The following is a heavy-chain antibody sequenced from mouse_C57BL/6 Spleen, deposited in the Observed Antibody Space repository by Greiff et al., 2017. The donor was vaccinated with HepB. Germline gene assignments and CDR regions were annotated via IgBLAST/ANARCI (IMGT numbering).Heavy chain of an antibody. V-gene: IGHV1-82*01. Sequence: QVQLQQSGPELVKPGASVKISCKASGYAFSSSWMNWVKQRPGKGLEWIGRIYPGDGDTNYNGKFKGKATLTADKSSSTAYMQLSSLTSEDSAVYFCARGDRGLSMDYWGQGTSVTVSS. J-gene: IGHJ4*01. CDR1: GYAFSSSW. CDR3: ARGDRGLSMDY. CDR2: IYPGDGDT. D-gene: IGHD3-3*01.